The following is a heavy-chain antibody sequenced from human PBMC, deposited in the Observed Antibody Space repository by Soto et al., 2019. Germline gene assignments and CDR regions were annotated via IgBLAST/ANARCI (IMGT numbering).Heavy chain of an antibody. Sequence: GGSLRLSCAASGFTFSSYAMRWVRQAPGKGLEWVAVISDDGSNKYYADSVKGRFTISRDNSKNTLYLQMNSLRAEDIAVYYCAREKARSYGPLDAFDIWGQGTMVTVSS. D-gene: IGHD5-18*01. J-gene: IGHJ3*02. CDR3: AREKARSYGPLDAFDI. CDR1: GFTFSSYA. V-gene: IGHV3-30-3*01. CDR2: ISDDGSNK.